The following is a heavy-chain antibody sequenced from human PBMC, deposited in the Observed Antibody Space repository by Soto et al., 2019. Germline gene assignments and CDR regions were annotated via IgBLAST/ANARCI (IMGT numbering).Heavy chain of an antibody. CDR1: GYTFSDYY. CDR3: AKDRYSSGDYFDY. CDR2: IDTSGTKI. J-gene: IGHJ4*01. D-gene: IGHD6-19*01. Sequence: PGGSLRLSCAASGYTFSDYYMSWIRQAPGRGLEWISYIDTSGTKIYYADSVKGRFTITRDNAKNSLYLEMNSLRDEDTAVYYCAKDRYSSGDYFDYWGHGTLVTVSS. V-gene: IGHV3-11*01.